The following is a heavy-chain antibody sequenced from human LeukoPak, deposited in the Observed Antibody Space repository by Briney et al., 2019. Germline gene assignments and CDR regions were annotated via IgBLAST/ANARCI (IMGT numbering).Heavy chain of an antibody. CDR3: ARHGGPGDY. Sequence: PSETLSLTCTVSGGSISSSSYCWGWIRQPPGKGLEWIGSIYYSGSTYYNPSLKSRVTISVDTSKNQFSLKLSSVTAADTAVYYCARHGGPGDYWGQGTLVTVSS. CDR1: GGSISSSSYC. J-gene: IGHJ4*02. V-gene: IGHV4-39*01. CDR2: IYYSGST. D-gene: IGHD3-16*01.